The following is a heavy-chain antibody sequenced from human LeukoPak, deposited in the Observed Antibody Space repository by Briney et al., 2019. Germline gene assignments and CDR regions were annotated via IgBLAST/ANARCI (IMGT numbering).Heavy chain of an antibody. CDR3: ARAGSSSWYSD. J-gene: IGHJ4*02. CDR2: ISWNSGSI. V-gene: IGHV3-9*01. D-gene: IGHD6-13*01. Sequence: GGFLRLSCAASGFTFDDYAMHWVRQAPGKGLEWVSGISWNSGSIGYADSVKGRLTISRDNAKKSLYLQMNSLRAEDTAVYYCARAGSSSWYSDWGQGTLVTVSS. CDR1: GFTFDDYA.